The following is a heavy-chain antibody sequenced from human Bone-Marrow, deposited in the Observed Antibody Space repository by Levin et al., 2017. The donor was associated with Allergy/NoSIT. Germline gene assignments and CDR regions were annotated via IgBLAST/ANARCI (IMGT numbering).Heavy chain of an antibody. Sequence: GESLKISCRISGFIFADYAMNWVRQAPGRGLEWVSSISSDSSDLYYADSVKGRFTISRDNAKNSLNLQVSSLRAEDTAVYHCVRGIIGDVRVAHKEAFDVWGQGTMVTVSS. CDR1: GFIFADYA. CDR3: VRGIIGDVRVAHKEAFDV. CDR2: ISSDSSDL. D-gene: IGHD2/OR15-2a*01. J-gene: IGHJ3*01. V-gene: IGHV3-21*01.